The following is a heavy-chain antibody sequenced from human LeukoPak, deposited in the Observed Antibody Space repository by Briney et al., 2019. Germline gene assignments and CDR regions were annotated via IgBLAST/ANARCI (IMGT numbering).Heavy chain of an antibody. Sequence: ASVKVSCTASGGTFSSYAISWVRQAPGQGLEWMGRIIPILGIANYAQKFQGRVTITADKSTSTAYMELSSLRSEDTAVYYCARDEGEYYYDSSGYSMTQFDYWGQGTLVTVSS. V-gene: IGHV1-69*10. CDR3: ARDEGEYYYDSSGYSMTQFDY. CDR1: GGTFSSYA. D-gene: IGHD3-22*01. J-gene: IGHJ4*02. CDR2: IIPILGIA.